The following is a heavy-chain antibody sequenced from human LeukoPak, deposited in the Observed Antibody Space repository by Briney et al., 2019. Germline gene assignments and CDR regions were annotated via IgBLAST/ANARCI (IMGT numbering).Heavy chain of an antibody. D-gene: IGHD2-15*01. J-gene: IGHJ6*03. CDR1: ANSISSSNYF. CDR3: ARARYCSGGSCFYPYYYYYMDV. Sequence: SETLSLTCTVSANSISSSNYFRGWIRQPPGKGLEWIGSIHYSGNTYYNPSLKSRVTISVDTSKSQFSLRLSSVTAADTAVYYCARARYCSGGSCFYPYYYYYMDVWGKGTTVTVSS. V-gene: IGHV4-39*01. CDR2: IHYSGNT.